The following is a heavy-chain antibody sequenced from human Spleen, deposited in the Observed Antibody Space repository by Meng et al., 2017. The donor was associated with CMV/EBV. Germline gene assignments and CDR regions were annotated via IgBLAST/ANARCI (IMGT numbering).Heavy chain of an antibody. V-gene: IGHV4-61*01. D-gene: IGHD1-14*01. J-gene: IGHJ2*01. Sequence: SGSSGSYYWSWIRQPPGNGLEWIGYIYYSGSTNYNPSLKSRVTISVDTSKNQFSLKLSSVTAADTAVYYCASAVTTWFGTTYWYFDLWGRGTLVTVSS. CDR2: IYYSGST. CDR3: ASAVTTWFGTTYWYFDL. CDR1: SGSSGSYY.